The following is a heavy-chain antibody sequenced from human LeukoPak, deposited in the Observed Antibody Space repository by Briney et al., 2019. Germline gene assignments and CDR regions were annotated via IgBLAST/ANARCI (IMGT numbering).Heavy chain of an antibody. J-gene: IGHJ4*02. V-gene: IGHV4-4*09. D-gene: IGHD6-19*01. Sequence: PSETLSLTCTVSGGSISSYYWSWIRQPPGKGLEWIGYIYTSGSTNHNPSLKSRVTISVDTSKNQFSLKLSSVTAADTAVYYCARREAVAGIFDYWGQGTLVTVSS. CDR2: IYTSGST. CDR1: GGSISSYY. CDR3: ARREAVAGIFDY.